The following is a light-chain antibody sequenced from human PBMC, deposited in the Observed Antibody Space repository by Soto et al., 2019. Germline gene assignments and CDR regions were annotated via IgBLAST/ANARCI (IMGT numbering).Light chain of an antibody. CDR1: SSDVGVYNY. V-gene: IGLV2-14*01. Sequence: QSALTQPASVSGSPGQSITISCTGTSSDVGVYNYVSWYQQHPGKAPKLMIFEVSNRPSGVSNRFSGSKSGNTASLTISGLQAEDEDDYYCSSYTSTYTLVFGTGTKVTV. CDR2: EVS. CDR3: SSYTSTYTLV. J-gene: IGLJ1*01.